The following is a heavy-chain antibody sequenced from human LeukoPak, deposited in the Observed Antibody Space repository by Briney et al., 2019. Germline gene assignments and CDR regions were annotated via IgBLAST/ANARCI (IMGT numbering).Heavy chain of an antibody. CDR1: GGSISSGDYY. CDR3: ASHYCSSTSCPNNWFDP. D-gene: IGHD2-2*01. V-gene: IGHV4-30-4*02. Sequence: PSETLSLTCTVSGGSISSGDYYWSWIRQPPGKGLEWIGYIYYSGSTYYNPSLKSRVTISVDTSKNQFSLKLSSVTAADTAVYYCASHYCSSTSCPNNWFDPWGQGTLVTVSS. CDR2: IYYSGST. J-gene: IGHJ5*02.